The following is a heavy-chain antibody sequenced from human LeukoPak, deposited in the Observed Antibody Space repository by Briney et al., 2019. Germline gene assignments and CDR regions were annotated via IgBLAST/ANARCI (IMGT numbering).Heavy chain of an antibody. CDR3: ARQGTLTSTHYYYYGMDV. D-gene: IGHD4-17*01. CDR1: GGSISSRIYY. V-gene: IGHV4-39*01. CDR2: IYYSGST. Sequence: SETLSLTCTVSGGSISSRIYYWGWIRQPPGKGLEWIGSIYYSGSTYYNPSLKSQVTISVDTSKNHFSLKLSSVTAADTAVYYCARQGTLTSTHYYYYGMDVWGQGTTVTVSS. J-gene: IGHJ6*02.